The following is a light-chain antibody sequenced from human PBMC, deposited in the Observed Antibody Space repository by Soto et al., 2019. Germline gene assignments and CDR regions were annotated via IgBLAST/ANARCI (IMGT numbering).Light chain of an antibody. Sequence: QSALTQPASVSGSPGQSITISCTGTSSDVGGYNYVSWYQQHPGKAPKLMIYDVSNRPLGVSNRFSGSKSGNTASLTVSALQADDEADYYCLSHSGSSNVLGTGTKLTVL. J-gene: IGLJ1*01. CDR1: SSDVGGYNY. CDR2: DVS. CDR3: LSHSGSSNV. V-gene: IGLV2-14*03.